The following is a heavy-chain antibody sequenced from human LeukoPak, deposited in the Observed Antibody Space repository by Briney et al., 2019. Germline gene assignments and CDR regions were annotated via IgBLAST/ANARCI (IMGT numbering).Heavy chain of an antibody. D-gene: IGHD3-3*01. CDR2: ISGSGGST. CDR3: AKAHTIFGVVISYYYYGMDV. V-gene: IGHV3-23*01. Sequence: GGSLRLSCAASGFTFSSYAMSWVRQAPGKGLEWVSAISGSGGSTYYANSVKGRFTISRDNSKNTLYLQMNSLRAEDTAVYYCAKAHTIFGVVISYYYYGMDVWGQGTTVTVSS. J-gene: IGHJ6*02. CDR1: GFTFSSYA.